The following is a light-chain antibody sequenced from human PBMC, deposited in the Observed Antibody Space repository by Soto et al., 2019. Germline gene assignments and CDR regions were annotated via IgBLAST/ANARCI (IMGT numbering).Light chain of an antibody. Sequence: DIQMTQYPSTMSASVGGRGTIRCRASQSISSWLTWYQQKPGKAPKVLIFDASSLESGVPSRFSGSGSATEFTITISSLQPDDFATYYCQQYSTYPWTVGPVTQVEI. CDR3: QQYSTYPWT. CDR1: QSISSW. V-gene: IGKV1-5*01. CDR2: DAS. J-gene: IGKJ1*01.